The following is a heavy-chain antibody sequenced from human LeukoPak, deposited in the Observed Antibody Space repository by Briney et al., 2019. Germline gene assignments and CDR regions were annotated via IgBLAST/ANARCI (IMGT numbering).Heavy chain of an antibody. Sequence: GGSLRLSCAASGFTFSTDVMTWVRQAPGKGMEWVSAIDDDGGSTDYADSVRGRFTISRDNSKNTLFLQMNRLRADDTALYYCARRVGGTPDYWGRGTLVTVSS. CDR2: IDDDGGST. CDR1: GFTFSTDV. V-gene: IGHV3-23*01. CDR3: ARRVGGTPDY. D-gene: IGHD6-19*01. J-gene: IGHJ4*02.